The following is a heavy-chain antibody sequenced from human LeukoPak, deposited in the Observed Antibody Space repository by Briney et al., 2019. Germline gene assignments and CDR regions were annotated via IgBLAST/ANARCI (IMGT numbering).Heavy chain of an antibody. V-gene: IGHV3-21*01. CDR2: ISSSSSYI. D-gene: IGHD6-6*01. CDR3: AGSYSSSSLWYFDL. CDR1: GFTFSSYS. Sequence: GGSLRHSCAASGFTFSSYSMNWVRQAPRKGLEWVSSISSSSSYIYYADSVKGRFTICRDNAKNSLYLQMNSLRAEDTAVYYCAGSYSSSSLWYFDLWGRGTLVTVSS. J-gene: IGHJ2*01.